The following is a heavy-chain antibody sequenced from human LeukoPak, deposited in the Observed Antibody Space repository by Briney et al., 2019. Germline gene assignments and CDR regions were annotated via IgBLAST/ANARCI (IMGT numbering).Heavy chain of an antibody. J-gene: IGHJ4*02. CDR2: VYQSGPT. V-gene: IGHV4-59*08. CDR3: ARHGGTLGYFDN. CDR1: SGSISSYY. D-gene: IGHD1-26*01. Sequence: NPSPTLSHTCTMSSGSISSYYWRRIRQPPGKGLGWIGYVYQSGPTSYNPSLKRRVTMSADSSKNQVSLRMTSVTAADTAVYYCARHGGTLGYFDNWGQGTLVTVSS.